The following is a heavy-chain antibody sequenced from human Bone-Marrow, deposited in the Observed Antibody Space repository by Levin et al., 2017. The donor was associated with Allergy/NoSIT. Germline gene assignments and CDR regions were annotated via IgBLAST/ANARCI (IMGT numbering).Heavy chain of an antibody. J-gene: IGHJ6*02. CDR3: AKSPGIATTGNSYYYSMDV. Sequence: SLKISCAASGFSFSDYGMLWVRQAPGKGLEWVALIWFDGSNKYYADSVKGRFTISRDNSKNTLSLHINSLRADDTAVYYCAKSPGIATTGNSYYYSMDVWGQGTMVTVSS. V-gene: IGHV3-33*06. CDR1: GFSFSDYG. D-gene: IGHD6-13*01. CDR2: IWFDGSNK.